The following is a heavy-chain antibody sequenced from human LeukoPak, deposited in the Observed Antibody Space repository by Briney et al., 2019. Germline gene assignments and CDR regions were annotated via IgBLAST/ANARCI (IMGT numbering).Heavy chain of an antibody. CDR3: ARVPNEAPNYDILTGYYSAPYYFDH. CDR2: IYYSGST. V-gene: IGHV4-31*03. CDR1: GGSISSGGYY. J-gene: IGHJ4*02. Sequence: SETLSLTCTVSGGSISSGGYYWSWIRQHPGKGLEWIGYIYYSGSTYYNPSLKSRVTISVDTSKNQFSLKLSSVTAADTAVYYCARVPNEAPNYDILTGYYSAPYYFDHWGQGTLVTVSS. D-gene: IGHD3-9*01.